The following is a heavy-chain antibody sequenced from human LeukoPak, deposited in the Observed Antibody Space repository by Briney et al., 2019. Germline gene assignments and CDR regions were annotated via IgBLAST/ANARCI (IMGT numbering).Heavy chain of an antibody. V-gene: IGHV4-31*03. CDR3: ARVDYGDYSKDFDY. J-gene: IGHJ4*02. CDR1: GGSISAGGNY. D-gene: IGHD4-17*01. Sequence: PSETLSLTCTVSGGSISAGGNYWSWIRQHPGKGLEWIGYTYYSGTTYYNPSLKSRVTISVDTSKNQFSLRLSSVTAADTAMYYCARVDYGDYSKDFDYWGQGILVTVSS. CDR2: TYYSGTT.